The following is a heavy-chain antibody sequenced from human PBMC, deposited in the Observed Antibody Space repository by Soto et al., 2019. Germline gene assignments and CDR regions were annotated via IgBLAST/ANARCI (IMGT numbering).Heavy chain of an antibody. CDR1: GGSFSGYY. CDR2: INDRGSI. V-gene: IGHV4-34*01. CDR3: AREIHDILTGPPWVWYFDL. Sequence: QVQLQQWGAGPLRPLETLSLTCGVSGGSFSGYYWAWIRQSPGKGLEWIGEINDRGSINYNPSLKSRVSIPVDTSKKHYSLNLRSVTAADTAVYYCAREIHDILTGPPWVWYFDLWGRGTLVTVSS. D-gene: IGHD3-9*01. J-gene: IGHJ2*01.